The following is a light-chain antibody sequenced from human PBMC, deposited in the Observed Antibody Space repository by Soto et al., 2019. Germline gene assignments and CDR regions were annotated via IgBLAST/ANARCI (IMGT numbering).Light chain of an antibody. CDR2: EVN. Sequence: QSVLTQPPSVSVSPGQSVTISCTGTSSDVGSYNRLSWYQQPPGTAPKLIMYEVNTRPSGVPDRFSGSKSGSTASLTISGLQAEDEADYYCSLYISGSTYVFGTGTKVTV. J-gene: IGLJ1*01. V-gene: IGLV2-18*01. CDR3: SLYISGSTYV. CDR1: SSDVGSYNR.